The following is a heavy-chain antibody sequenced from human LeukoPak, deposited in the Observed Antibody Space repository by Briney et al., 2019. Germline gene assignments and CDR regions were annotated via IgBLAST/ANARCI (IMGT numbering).Heavy chain of an antibody. CDR2: ISGYNGNT. V-gene: IGHV1-18*01. Sequence: ASVKVSCKASGYTFTSYGISWVRQAPGQGLEWMGWISGYNGNTNYAQKFQGRVTMTTDRFTSPAYMELRSLEDDDTGLCYFSRDEPVVGGTLVTYGGQGTLATVPS. J-gene: IGHJ4*02. CDR1: GYTFTSYG. CDR3: SRDEPVVGGTLVTY. D-gene: IGHD1-26*01.